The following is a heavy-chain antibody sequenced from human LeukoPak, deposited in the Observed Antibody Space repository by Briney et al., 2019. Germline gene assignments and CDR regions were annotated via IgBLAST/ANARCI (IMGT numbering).Heavy chain of an antibody. V-gene: IGHV3-21*01. CDR2: ISSSSSYI. D-gene: IGHD1-14*01. J-gene: IGHJ3*02. CDR3: AREVYSGPEGVAFDI. CDR1: AFTCSSYS. Sequence: PRGSLRLSCAASAFTCSSYSMNWVRQAPGKGLEWVSSISSSSSYIYYADSVKGLFTISRDNAENSLYLQMNSLRAEDTAVYYCAREVYSGPEGVAFDIWGQGTMVTVSS.